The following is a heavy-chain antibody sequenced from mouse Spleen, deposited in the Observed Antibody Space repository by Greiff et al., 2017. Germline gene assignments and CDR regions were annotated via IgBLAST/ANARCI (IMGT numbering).Heavy chain of an antibody. D-gene: IGHD1-1*01. J-gene: IGHJ4*01. V-gene: IGHV1-15*01. Sequence: VKLMESGAELVRPGASVTLSCKASGYTFTDYEMHWVKQTPVHGLEWIGAIDPETGGTAYNQKFKGKAILTADKSSSTAYMELRSLTSEDSAVYYCTRGSPLYYYAMDYWGQGTSVTVSS. CDR1: GYTFTDYE. CDR2: IDPETGGT. CDR3: TRGSPLYYYAMDY.